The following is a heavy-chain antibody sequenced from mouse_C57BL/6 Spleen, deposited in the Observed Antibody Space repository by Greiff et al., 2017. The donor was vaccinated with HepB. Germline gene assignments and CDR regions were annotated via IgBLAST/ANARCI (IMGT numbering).Heavy chain of an antibody. V-gene: IGHV14-3*01. CDR1: GFNIKNTY. CDR2: NDPANGNT. CDR3: ASHYYGSSPYYAMDY. D-gene: IGHD1-1*01. Sequence: EVQLQQSVAELVRPGASVKLSCTASGFNIKNTYMHWVKQRPEQGLEWIGRNDPANGNTKYAPKFQGKATITADTSSNTAYLQLSSLTSEDTAIYYCASHYYGSSPYYAMDYWGQGTSVTVSS. J-gene: IGHJ4*01.